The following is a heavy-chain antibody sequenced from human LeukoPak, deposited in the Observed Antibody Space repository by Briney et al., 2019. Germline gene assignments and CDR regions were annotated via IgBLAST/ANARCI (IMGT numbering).Heavy chain of an antibody. V-gene: IGHV4-4*07. Sequence: PSETLSLTCTVSGGSISSYYWSWIRQPAGKGLEWIGRINTSGSSNYNPSLRSRVTMSVDTSKNQFSLNLSSVTAADTAVYYCGGGGGGPRWPDPRGQGTPVNGSS. CDR1: GGSISSYY. J-gene: IGHJ5*02. CDR3: GGGGGGPRWPDP. CDR2: INTSGSS. D-gene: IGHD2-15*01.